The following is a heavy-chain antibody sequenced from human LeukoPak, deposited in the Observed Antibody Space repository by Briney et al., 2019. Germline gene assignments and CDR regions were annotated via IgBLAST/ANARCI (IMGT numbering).Heavy chain of an antibody. D-gene: IGHD3-3*01. V-gene: IGHV4-61*02. CDR3: ARATGWYDFWSGYSNWFDP. Sequence: SQTLSLTCTVSGGSISSGSYYWSWIRQPAGKGLEWIGRIYTSGSTNYNPSLKSRVTISVDTSKNQFSLKLSSVTAADTAVYYCARATGWYDFWSGYSNWFDPWGQGTLVTVSS. CDR1: GGSISSGSYY. J-gene: IGHJ5*02. CDR2: IYTSGST.